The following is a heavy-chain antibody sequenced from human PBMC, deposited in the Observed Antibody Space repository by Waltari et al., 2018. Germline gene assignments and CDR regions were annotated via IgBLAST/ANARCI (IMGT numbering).Heavy chain of an antibody. CDR2: MRGNSFYL. CDR1: GYTFSDHT. V-gene: IGHV3-48*01. J-gene: IGHJ4*02. CDR3: AREFGTIARFDY. Sequence: EVQLVESGGGLVQPGGSLRLSCVASGYTFSDHTIIWVRQAPGKGLEWISYMRGNSFYLYYADSVKGRFIVSRDNAQNTAFLQMNTLRAEDTAVYYCAREFGTIARFDYWGQGTLVAVSS. D-gene: IGHD3-16*01.